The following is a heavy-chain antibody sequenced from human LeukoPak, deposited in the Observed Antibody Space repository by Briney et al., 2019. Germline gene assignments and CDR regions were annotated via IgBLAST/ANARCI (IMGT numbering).Heavy chain of an antibody. V-gene: IGHV3-23*01. CDR3: AKSEASGFDY. D-gene: IGHD1-26*01. Sequence: QSGGSLRLSCAASGFTFTNYAMSWVRQAPGKGLEWVSAICGSGGSTYYADSVKGRFTISRDNSKNTLYLQMSSLRAEDTAVYYCAKSEASGFDYWGQGTLVTVSS. J-gene: IGHJ4*02. CDR1: GFTFTNYA. CDR2: ICGSGGST.